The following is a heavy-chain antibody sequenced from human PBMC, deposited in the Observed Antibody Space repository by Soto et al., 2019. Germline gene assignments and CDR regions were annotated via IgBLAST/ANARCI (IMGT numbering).Heavy chain of an antibody. J-gene: IGHJ6*02. CDR3: ATLLGEAARRGQLYYYYGMDV. D-gene: IGHD6-6*01. CDR2: FDPEDGET. Sequence: ASVKVSCKVSGYTLTELSMHWVRQAPGKGLEWMGGFDPEDGETIYAQKFQGRVTMTEDTSTDTAYMELSSLRSEDTAVYYCATLLGEAARRGQLYYYYGMDVWGQGTTVTSP. CDR1: GYTLTELS. V-gene: IGHV1-24*01.